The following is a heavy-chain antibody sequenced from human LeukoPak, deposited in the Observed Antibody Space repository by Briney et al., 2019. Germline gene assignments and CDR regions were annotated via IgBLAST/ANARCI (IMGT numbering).Heavy chain of an antibody. CDR3: ARDWGRDGYNFDAFGI. V-gene: IGHV1-18*01. Sequence: WASVKVSCKASGYTFTSYGISWVRQAPGQGLEWMGWISAYNGNTNYAQKLQGRVTMTTDTSTSTAYMELRSLRSDDTAVYYCARDWGRDGYNFDAFGIWGQGTTVTVSS. J-gene: IGHJ3*02. D-gene: IGHD5-24*01. CDR1: GYTFTSYG. CDR2: ISAYNGNT.